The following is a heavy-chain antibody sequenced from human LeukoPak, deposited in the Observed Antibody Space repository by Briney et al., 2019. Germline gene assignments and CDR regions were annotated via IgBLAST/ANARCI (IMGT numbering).Heavy chain of an antibody. Sequence: ASVKVSCKVSGYTLTELSMHWVRQAPGKGLEWMGGFDPEDGETIYAQKFQGRVTMTRDTSISTAYMELSRLRSDDTAVYYCARDRKGYYYYMDVWGKGTTVTVSS. J-gene: IGHJ6*03. D-gene: IGHD1-14*01. V-gene: IGHV1-24*01. CDR1: GYTLTELS. CDR3: ARDRKGYYYYMDV. CDR2: FDPEDGET.